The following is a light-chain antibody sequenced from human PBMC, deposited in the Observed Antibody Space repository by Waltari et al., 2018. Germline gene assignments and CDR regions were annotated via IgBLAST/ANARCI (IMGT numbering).Light chain of an antibody. Sequence: IVMTQSPATLSVSPGERATLSCRASQRVSSSLAWYQQKPGQAPRLIIYHASTRATGVPTRFSGSGSGTDFTLTISSLQAEDVAVYYCQQYTSISRTFGQGTKVEIK. CDR3: QQYTSISRT. V-gene: IGKV3-15*01. J-gene: IGKJ1*01. CDR1: QRVSSS. CDR2: HAS.